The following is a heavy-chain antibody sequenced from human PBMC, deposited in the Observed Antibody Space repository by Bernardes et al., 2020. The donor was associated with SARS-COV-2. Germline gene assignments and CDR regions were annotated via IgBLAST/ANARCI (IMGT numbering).Heavy chain of an antibody. V-gene: IGHV3-33*01. CDR2: IWYDGSNK. J-gene: IGHJ4*02. Sequence: GGSLRLSCAASGFTFSSYGMHWVRQAPGKGLEWVAVIWYDGSNKYYADSVKGRFTISRDNSKNTLYLQMNSLRAEDTAVYYCARDHSSGWYIDYWGQGTLVTVSS. CDR3: ARDHSSGWYIDY. D-gene: IGHD6-19*01. CDR1: GFTFSSYG.